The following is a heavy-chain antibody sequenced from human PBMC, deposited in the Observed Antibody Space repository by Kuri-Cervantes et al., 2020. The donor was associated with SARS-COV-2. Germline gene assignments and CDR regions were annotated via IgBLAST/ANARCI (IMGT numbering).Heavy chain of an antibody. V-gene: IGHV3-23*01. CDR2: ISGSGGST. J-gene: IGHJ4*02. D-gene: IGHD5-12*01. CDR3: AKGIRSNSGYGSVDY. CDR1: GFTFSSYG. Sequence: GGSLRLSCAASGFTFSSYGMHWVRQAPGKGLEWVSAISGSGGSTYYADSVKGRFTISRDNSKNTLYLQMNSLRAEDTAVYYCAKGIRSNSGYGSVDYWGQGPLVTVSS.